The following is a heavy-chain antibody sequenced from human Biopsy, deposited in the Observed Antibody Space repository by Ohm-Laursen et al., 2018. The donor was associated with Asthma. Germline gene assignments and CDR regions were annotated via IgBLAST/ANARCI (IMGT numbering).Heavy chain of an antibody. CDR2: INPNGGAT. D-gene: IGHD7-27*01. CDR3: ARVQKSPGDRWFDP. V-gene: IGHV1-2*06. CDR1: AYTFIGYH. Sequence: VASVKVSCNASAYTFIGYHLHWVRQAPGEGLEWMGRINPNGGATVYAQKFQGRVTMTRDTSISTAYMELSRLTSDDTAVYYRARVQKSPGDRWFDPWGQGTLVTVSS. J-gene: IGHJ5*02.